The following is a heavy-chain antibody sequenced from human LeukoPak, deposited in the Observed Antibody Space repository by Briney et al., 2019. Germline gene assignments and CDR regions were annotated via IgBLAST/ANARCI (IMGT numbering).Heavy chain of an antibody. V-gene: IGHV6-1*01. Sequence: SQTLSLTCAISGDSVSSNSAAWNWIRQSPSRGLEWLGRTLVTYKWYNDYAVSVKSRITFNPDTSKNQFSLQLNSVTPEDTAVYYCARGNYDFWSGYYLFGYWGQGTLVTVSA. J-gene: IGHJ4*02. D-gene: IGHD3-3*01. CDR2: TLVTYKWYN. CDR3: ARGNYDFWSGYYLFGY. CDR1: GDSVSSNSAA.